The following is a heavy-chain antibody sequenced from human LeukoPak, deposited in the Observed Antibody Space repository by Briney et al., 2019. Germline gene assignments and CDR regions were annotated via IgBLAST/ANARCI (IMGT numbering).Heavy chain of an antibody. CDR2: INPNSGGT. Sequence: GASVKVSCKASGYTFTGYYMHWVRQAPGQGLEWMRWINPNSGGTNYAQKFQGRVTMTRDTSIRTAYMELSRLRSDDTAVYYCALVDTAMVSFDYWGQGTLVTVSS. CDR3: ALVDTAMVSFDY. J-gene: IGHJ4*02. D-gene: IGHD5-18*01. CDR1: GYTFTGYY. V-gene: IGHV1-2*02.